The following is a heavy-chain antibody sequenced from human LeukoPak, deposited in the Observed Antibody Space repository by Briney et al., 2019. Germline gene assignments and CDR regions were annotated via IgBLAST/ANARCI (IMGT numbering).Heavy chain of an antibody. CDR2: VSFDGTNN. V-gene: IGHV3-30*04. CDR3: ARDRNVVGADFDS. J-gene: IGHJ5*01. Sequence: PGGSLRLSYAASGFIFDNFAIHWARQAPGRGLEWVSIVSFDGTNNFYGDSVKGRFTVSRDNSNNTVYLHMNSLRPDDTAVYFCARDRNVVGADFDSWGQGTLVTVSS. D-gene: IGHD4/OR15-4a*01. CDR1: GFIFDNFA.